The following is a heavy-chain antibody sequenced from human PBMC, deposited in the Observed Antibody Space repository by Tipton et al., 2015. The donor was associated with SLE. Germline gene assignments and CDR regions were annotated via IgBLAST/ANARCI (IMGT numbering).Heavy chain of an antibody. CDR2: IYYSGST. D-gene: IGHD3-16*02. J-gene: IGHJ5*02. CDR3: ARELVKTRGWFDP. CDR1: GGSISSYY. Sequence: LRLSCTVSGGSISSYYWSWIRQPPGKGLEWIGYIYYSGSTNYNPSLKSRVTISVDTSKNQLSLKLRSVTAADTAVYYCARELVKTRGWFDPWGQGTLVTVSS. V-gene: IGHV4-59*12.